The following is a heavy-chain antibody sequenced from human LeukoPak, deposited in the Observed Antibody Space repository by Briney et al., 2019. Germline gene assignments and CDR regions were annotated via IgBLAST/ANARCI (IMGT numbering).Heavy chain of an antibody. CDR1: GDSISNADYY. CDR3: ASRYFCSSTSCYTFDY. CDR2: INHSGST. D-gene: IGHD2-2*02. Sequence: SQTLSLTCSVSGDSISNADYYWSWIRQSPGKGLEWIGEINHSGSTSYNPSLKSRVTISVDTSKNQFSLKLNSVTAADTAVYYCASRYFCSSTSCYTFDYWGQGTLVAVSS. J-gene: IGHJ4*02. V-gene: IGHV4-34*01.